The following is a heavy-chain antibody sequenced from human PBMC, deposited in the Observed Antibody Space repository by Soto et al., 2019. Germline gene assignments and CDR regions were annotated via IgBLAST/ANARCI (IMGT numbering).Heavy chain of an antibody. CDR1: GIPFGSCA. CDR2: ITDTGGDT. CDR3: ARGSTDSYPGSRIFDF. Sequence: EVQLLESGGDLVQPGGSLRLSCVASGIPFGSCARSWVRQAPGEGLEWVSTITDTGGDTKYADSVRGRFTMSRDNSKKTLYLQMNSLRVEDSALYYCARGSTDSYPGSRIFDFWGRGTLVTVSS. D-gene: IGHD1-26*01. V-gene: IGHV3-23*01. J-gene: IGHJ4*02.